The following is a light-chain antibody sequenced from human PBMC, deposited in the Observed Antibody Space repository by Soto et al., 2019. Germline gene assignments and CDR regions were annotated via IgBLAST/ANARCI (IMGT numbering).Light chain of an antibody. CDR1: QSVSSY. V-gene: IGKV3-11*01. Sequence: DIVLTQSPATLSLSPGRRPTLSCKASQSVSSYLAWYQQKPGQAPRLLIYDASNRATGIPARFSGSGSGTDFTLTISSLETEDFAVYYGQQRSNWPPITFGQGTRLEIK. CDR2: DAS. J-gene: IGKJ5*01. CDR3: QQRSNWPPIT.